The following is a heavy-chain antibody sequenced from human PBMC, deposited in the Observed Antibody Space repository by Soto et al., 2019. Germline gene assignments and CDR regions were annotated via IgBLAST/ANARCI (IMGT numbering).Heavy chain of an antibody. CDR2: MSRTSGNT. Sequence: GGSLRLSCAASGFTFRTYAISWVRQAPGEGLDWVSAMSRTSGNTYYAESVKGRFNISRDNSKNTLFVKMSGLRGEDTAVYYCAKLHRSGSFDFWGRRALIPVPS. D-gene: IGHD1-1*01. V-gene: IGHV3-23*01. CDR3: AKLHRSGSFDF. J-gene: IGHJ4*02. CDR1: GFTFRTYA.